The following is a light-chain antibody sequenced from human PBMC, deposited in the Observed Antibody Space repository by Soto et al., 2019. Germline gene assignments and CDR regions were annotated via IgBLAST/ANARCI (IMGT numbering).Light chain of an antibody. V-gene: IGKV3-15*01. CDR3: QQYNDWPLT. Sequence: EIVMTQSPVTLSVSPGERVTLSCRASQSVSSNLAWYQQKPGQAPSLLIYGAFTRATGIPARFSGTGSGTECTLTSSSLQSEDFALYYCQQYNDWPLTFGQGTKGDIK. CDR2: GAF. J-gene: IGKJ1*01. CDR1: QSVSSN.